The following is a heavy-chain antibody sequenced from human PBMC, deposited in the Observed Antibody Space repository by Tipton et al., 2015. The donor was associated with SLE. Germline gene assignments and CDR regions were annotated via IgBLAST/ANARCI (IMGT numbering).Heavy chain of an antibody. CDR1: GGSFRAYF. CDR3: ARDEYRYDTTGYHLLGHFDF. D-gene: IGHD3-22*01. Sequence: TLSLTCAVYGGSFRAYFWSWIRQPPGKGLEWVGTVYYTGNTFYNPSLKSRVTISVDTSKNQFSLNLSSVTAADTAVYYCARDEYRYDTTGYHLLGHFDFWGQGTLVTVSS. CDR2: VYYTGNT. J-gene: IGHJ4*02. V-gene: IGHV4-34*11.